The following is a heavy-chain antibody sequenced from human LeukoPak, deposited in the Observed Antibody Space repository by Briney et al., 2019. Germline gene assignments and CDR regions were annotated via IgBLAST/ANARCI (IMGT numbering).Heavy chain of an antibody. V-gene: IGHV1-18*01. J-gene: IGHJ4*02. D-gene: IGHD3-10*01. Sequence: GASVKVSCKASGYTFTSYGISWVRQAPGQGLEWMGWISAYNGNTNYAQKLQGRVTMTTDASTSTAYMELRSLRSDDTAVYYCAGLIDGSGSYYLEYWGQGTLVTVSS. CDR1: GYTFTSYG. CDR3: AGLIDGSGSYYLEY. CDR2: ISAYNGNT.